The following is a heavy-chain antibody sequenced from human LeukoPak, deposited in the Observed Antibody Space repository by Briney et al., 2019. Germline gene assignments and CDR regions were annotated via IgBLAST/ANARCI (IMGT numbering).Heavy chain of an antibody. V-gene: IGHV4-59*08. D-gene: IGHD3-3*01. Sequence: SETLSLTCAVHGGSLTFYQWSWIRQPPGKGLEWIGYIYYSGSTNYNPSLKSRVTISVDTSKNQFSLKLSSVTAADTAVYYCARLLPEYDFWSGYYRVNWFDPWGQGTLVTVSS. CDR1: GGSLTFYQ. J-gene: IGHJ5*02. CDR2: IYYSGST. CDR3: ARLLPEYDFWSGYYRVNWFDP.